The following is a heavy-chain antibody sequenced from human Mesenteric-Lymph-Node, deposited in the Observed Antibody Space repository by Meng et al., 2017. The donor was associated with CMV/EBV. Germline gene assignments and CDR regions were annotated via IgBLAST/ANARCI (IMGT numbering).Heavy chain of an antibody. D-gene: IGHD3-3*01. CDR2: INSDGSST. CDR3: ARLGFSADFGVVA. Sequence: GESLKISCAASGFTFSSYWMHWVRQAPGKGLVWVSRINSDGSSTSYADSVKGRFTISRDNAKNTLYLQMNSLRAEDTAVYYCARLGFSADFGVVAWGQGTLVTVS. J-gene: IGHJ5*02. CDR1: GFTFSSYW. V-gene: IGHV3-74*01.